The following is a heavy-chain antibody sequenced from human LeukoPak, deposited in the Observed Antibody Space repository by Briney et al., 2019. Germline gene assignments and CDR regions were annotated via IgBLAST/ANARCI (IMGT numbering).Heavy chain of an antibody. CDR2: ISGSGGST. CDR3: ARDERDIVLMVYAIPTKKIDY. Sequence: PGGSLRLSCAASGFTFSSYAMSWVRQAPGKGLEWVSAISGSGGSTYYADSVKGRFTISRDNAKNSLYLQMNSLRAEDTAVYYCARDERDIVLMVYAIPTKKIDYWGQGTLVTVSS. J-gene: IGHJ4*02. CDR1: GFTFSSYA. V-gene: IGHV3-23*01. D-gene: IGHD2-8*01.